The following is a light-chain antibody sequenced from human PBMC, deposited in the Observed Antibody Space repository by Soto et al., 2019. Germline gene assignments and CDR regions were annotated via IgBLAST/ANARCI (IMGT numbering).Light chain of an antibody. V-gene: IGKV1-5*01. CDR3: QQYKRYSLT. CDR2: DAS. Sequence: DIQMTQSPSTLSASVGDRVTITCRASQSISSWLAWYQQKPGKAPKLLIYDASSLESGVPSRFRGSGSDTEFTLTINNLQPDDFATYHCQQYKRYSLTFGGGTKVEIK. CDR1: QSISSW. J-gene: IGKJ4*01.